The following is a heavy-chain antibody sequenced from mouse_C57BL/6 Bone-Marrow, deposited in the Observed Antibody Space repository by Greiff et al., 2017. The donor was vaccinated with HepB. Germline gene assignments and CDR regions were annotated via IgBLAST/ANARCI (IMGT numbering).Heavy chain of an antibody. J-gene: IGHJ3*01. Sequence: VQLQQSGAELVKPGASVKLSCKASGFNIKDYYMHWVKQRTEQGLEWIGRIDPEDGETKYDPKFQGKATITADTSSNTAYLQLISLTAEDTAVYYCASSPGFAYWGQGTLVTVSA. CDR1: GFNIKDYY. D-gene: IGHD6-1*01. CDR2: IDPEDGET. CDR3: ASSPGFAY. V-gene: IGHV14-2*01.